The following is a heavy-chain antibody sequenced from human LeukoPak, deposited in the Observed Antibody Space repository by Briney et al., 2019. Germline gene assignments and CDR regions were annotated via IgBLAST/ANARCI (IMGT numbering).Heavy chain of an antibody. Sequence: PGRSLRLSCAASGFTFSSYGMHWVRQAPGKGLEWVAVIWYDGSNKYYADSVKGRFTISRDNSKNTLYLQMNSLRAEDTAVYYCARAMVRGANLLYYYYGMDVWGQGTTVTVSS. D-gene: IGHD3-10*01. V-gene: IGHV3-33*08. CDR3: ARAMVRGANLLYYYYGMDV. CDR2: IWYDGSNK. CDR1: GFTFSSYG. J-gene: IGHJ6*02.